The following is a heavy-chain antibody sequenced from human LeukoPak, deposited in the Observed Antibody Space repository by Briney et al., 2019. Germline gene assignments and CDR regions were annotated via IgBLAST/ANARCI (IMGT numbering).Heavy chain of an antibody. V-gene: IGHV3-30-3*01. CDR2: ISNDGSKK. J-gene: IGHJ6*02. CDR1: GFTFSSYA. Sequence: PGGSLRLSCAASGFTFSSYAMHWVRQAPGKGLEGVAGISNDGSKKYYADSVKGRFTISRDNSKNTLYLQMNSLRAEDTAVYYCARDQYQSFQYYYYGMDVWGQGTTVTVSS. D-gene: IGHD2-2*01. CDR3: ARDQYQSFQYYYYGMDV.